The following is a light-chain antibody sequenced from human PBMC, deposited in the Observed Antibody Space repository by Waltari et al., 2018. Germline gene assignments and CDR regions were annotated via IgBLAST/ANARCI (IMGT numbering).Light chain of an antibody. V-gene: IGLV2-14*03. CDR1: SNDVGAYNY. J-gene: IGLJ2*01. Sequence: QSALTQPASVSGSPGPSITISCTGTSNDVGAYNYVSWYQQHPGKAPKLMIFDVSNRPSGVSNRFSGSKSGNTASLTISGLQAEDEADYYCSSYISSSTLELFGGGTSLTVL. CDR2: DVS. CDR3: SSYISSSTLEL.